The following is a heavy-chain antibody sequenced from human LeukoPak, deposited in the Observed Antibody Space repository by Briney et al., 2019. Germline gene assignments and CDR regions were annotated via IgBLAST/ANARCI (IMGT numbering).Heavy chain of an antibody. Sequence: SETLSLTCTVSGGSISSYYWSWIRQPPGQGLEWIGYIYYSGSTNYNPSLKSRVTISVDTSKNQFSLKLSSVTAADTAVYYCARASIAVAMYYFDYWGQGTLVTVSS. CDR2: IYYSGST. J-gene: IGHJ4*02. V-gene: IGHV4-59*01. CDR3: ARASIAVAMYYFDY. D-gene: IGHD6-19*01. CDR1: GGSISSYY.